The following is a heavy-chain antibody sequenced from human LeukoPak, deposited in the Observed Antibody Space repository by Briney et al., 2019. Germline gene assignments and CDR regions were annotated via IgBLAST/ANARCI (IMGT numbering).Heavy chain of an antibody. V-gene: IGHV3-7*01. CDR3: ARARFETTVTALIRKKNYYYYYMDV. J-gene: IGHJ6*03. CDR2: IKEDGGEK. Sequence: LPGGSLRLSCAASGFTLSSYWMSWVRQAPGKGLEWVANIKEDGGEKYYVDSVKGRFTISRGNARNSLYLQMNSLRVEDTAVYYCARARFETTVTALIRKKNYYYYYMDVWGKGTTVTVSS. CDR1: GFTLSSYW. D-gene: IGHD4-17*01.